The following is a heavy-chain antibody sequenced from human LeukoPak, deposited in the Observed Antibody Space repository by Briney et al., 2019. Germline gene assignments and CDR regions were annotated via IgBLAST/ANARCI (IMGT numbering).Heavy chain of an antibody. J-gene: IGHJ4*02. Sequence: SETLSLTCTVSGGSINTYYWSWIRQPPGKGLEWIGYIYYSGSTNYNPSLKSRVTISVDTSKNQFSLKLSSVTAADTAVYYCARGQMATREFDYWGQGTLVTVSS. CDR2: IYYSGST. CDR1: GGSINTYY. V-gene: IGHV4-59*01. CDR3: ARGQMATREFDY. D-gene: IGHD5-24*01.